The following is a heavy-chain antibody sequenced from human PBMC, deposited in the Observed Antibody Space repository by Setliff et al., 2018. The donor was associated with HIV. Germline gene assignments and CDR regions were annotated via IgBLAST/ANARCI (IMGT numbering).Heavy chain of an antibody. D-gene: IGHD5-12*01. CDR1: GFTLSGYW. CDR3: VREVSTTPYYLNY. Sequence: PGGSLRLSCAASGFTLSGYWMSWVRQTPGKGLEWVANINQDGSDKYFVDSVKGRFTISRDNAKNSLYLQMDSLTAEDTAVYYCVREVSTTPYYLNYWGQGALVTVSS. J-gene: IGHJ4*02. V-gene: IGHV3-7*05. CDR2: INQDGSDK.